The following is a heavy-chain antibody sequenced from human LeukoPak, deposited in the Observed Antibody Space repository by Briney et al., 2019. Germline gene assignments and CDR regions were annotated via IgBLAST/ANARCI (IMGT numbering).Heavy chain of an antibody. CDR1: GFSFSSYA. J-gene: IGHJ4*02. V-gene: IGHV3-33*07. D-gene: IGHD2-2*02. Sequence: GKSLRLSCAASGFSFSSYAMYWVRQAPGKGLGWVAVIWSDGNNKYYSDSVKGRFTISRDNSNNTLYLQMNSLRAEDTAVYYCARDQAYCSLTSCYREDYFDNWGQGTLVTVSS. CDR2: IWSDGNNK. CDR3: ARDQAYCSLTSCYREDYFDN.